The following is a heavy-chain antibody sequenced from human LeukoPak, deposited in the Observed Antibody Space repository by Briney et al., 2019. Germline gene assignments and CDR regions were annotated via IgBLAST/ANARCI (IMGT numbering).Heavy chain of an antibody. J-gene: IGHJ4*02. V-gene: IGHV3-48*03. CDR1: GFTFSSYE. CDR2: ISSSGSTI. Sequence: GGSLRLSCAASGFTFSSYEMNWVRQAPGKGLEWVSYISSSGSTIYYADSVKGRFTISRDNAKNSLYLQMNSLRAEDTAVYYCARGPAGFLTMVRGVIPSFDYWGQGTLVTVSS. CDR3: ARGPAGFLTMVRGVIPSFDY. D-gene: IGHD3-10*01.